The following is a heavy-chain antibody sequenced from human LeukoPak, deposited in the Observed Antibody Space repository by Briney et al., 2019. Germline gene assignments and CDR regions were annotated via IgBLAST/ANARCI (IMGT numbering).Heavy chain of an antibody. CDR1: GYTFTSHG. J-gene: IGHJ5*01. CDR3: ARARPSYNPNPFDS. D-gene: IGHD1-14*01. V-gene: IGHV1-18*01. Sequence: ASVKVSCKASGYTFTSHGISWVRQAPGQGLEWMGWISAYNGYTNYAQNLQGRVTMTTDTSTSTAFLELRSLRSDDTAMYYCARARPSYNPNPFDSWGQGTLVTVSS. CDR2: ISAYNGYT.